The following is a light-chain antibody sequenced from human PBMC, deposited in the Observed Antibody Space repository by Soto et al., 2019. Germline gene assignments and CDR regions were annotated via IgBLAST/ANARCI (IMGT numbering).Light chain of an antibody. CDR1: QTINEW. CDR3: QQYDNLPFT. J-gene: IGKJ3*01. CDR2: QAS. V-gene: IGKV1-5*03. Sequence: DIQMTQSPSTLSASVGERVTITCRASQTINEWLAWYQQKIGKAPKVLIYQASTLASAVPSRFSGSGSGTTFTLTIGSLQPDDSATYYCQQYDNLPFTFGPGTKVDIK.